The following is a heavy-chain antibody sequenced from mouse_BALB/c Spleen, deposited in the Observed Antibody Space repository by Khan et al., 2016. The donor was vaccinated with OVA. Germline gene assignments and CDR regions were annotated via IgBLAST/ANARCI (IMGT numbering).Heavy chain of an antibody. CDR2: ISSYGDYT. D-gene: IGHD2-1*01. CDR1: GFTFSTYS. Sequence: EVELVESGGGLVKPGGSLKLSCAASGFTFSTYSMSWVRQTPEKKLEWVATISSYGDYTYYPDNVTGRFSISRDNAKNTLYLQMSCLRSEDTAMYECARSPECNFAYWGQGTLVTVSA. J-gene: IGHJ3*01. CDR3: ARSPECNFAY. V-gene: IGHV5-9-3*01.